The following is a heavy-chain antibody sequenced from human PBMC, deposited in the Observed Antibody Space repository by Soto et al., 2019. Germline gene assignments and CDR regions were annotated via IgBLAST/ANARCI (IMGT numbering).Heavy chain of an antibody. J-gene: IGHJ4*02. CDR1: GGSISSYY. V-gene: IGHV4-59*01. CDR2: IYYSGST. D-gene: IGHD3-3*01. Sequence: SETLSLTCTVSGGSISSYYWSWIRQPPGEGLEWIGYIYYSGSTNYNPSLKSRVTISVDTSKNQFSLKLSSVTAADTAVYYCARAIIALTYYDFWSGSYYFDYWGQGTLVTVSS. CDR3: ARAIIALTYYDFWSGSYYFDY.